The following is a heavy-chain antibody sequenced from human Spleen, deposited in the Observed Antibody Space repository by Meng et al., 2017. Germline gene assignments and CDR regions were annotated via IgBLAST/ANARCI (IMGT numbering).Heavy chain of an antibody. D-gene: IGHD3-10*01. CDR1: GFTFSTYA. CDR3: AKTMVRGVIVRGRGPFDY. J-gene: IGHJ4*02. V-gene: IGHV3-23*01. CDR2: ISANGGST. Sequence: GESLKISCTASGFTFSTYAMTWVRQAPGKGLEWVSVISANGGSTYYADSVKGRFTISRDNSKNTLYLQMSSLRAEDTAVYYCAKTMVRGVIVRGRGPFDYWGQGTLVTVCS.